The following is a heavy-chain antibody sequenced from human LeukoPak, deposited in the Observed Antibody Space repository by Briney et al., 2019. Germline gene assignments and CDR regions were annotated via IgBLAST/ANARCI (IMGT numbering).Heavy chain of an antibody. CDR1: GFTFSSYW. CDR2: IKQDGSEK. J-gene: IGHJ6*03. CDR3: ARGVTGGVISYYYYMDV. Sequence: GGSLRLSCAASGFTFSSYWMSWVRQAPGKGQEWVANIKQDGSEKYYVDSVKGRFTISRDNAKNSLYLQMNSLRAEDTAVYYCARGVTGGVISYYYYMDVWGKGTTVTISS. V-gene: IGHV3-7*01. D-gene: IGHD3-16*01.